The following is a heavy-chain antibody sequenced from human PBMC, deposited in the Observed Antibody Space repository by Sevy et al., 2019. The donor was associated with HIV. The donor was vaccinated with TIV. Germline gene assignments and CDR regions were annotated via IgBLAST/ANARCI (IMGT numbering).Heavy chain of an antibody. CDR3: ARDCSSTSCLWGLDV. Sequence: GGSLRLSCAVSGFTFRSYWMSWVRQAPGKGLEWVAHIKVDGSEKYHVDSVKGRLTMSRDNVKNSIFLQMNSLRVEDTAVYYCARDCSSTSCLWGLDVWGQGTAVTVSS. CDR2: IKVDGSEK. J-gene: IGHJ6*02. V-gene: IGHV3-7*03. D-gene: IGHD2-2*01. CDR1: GFTFRSYW.